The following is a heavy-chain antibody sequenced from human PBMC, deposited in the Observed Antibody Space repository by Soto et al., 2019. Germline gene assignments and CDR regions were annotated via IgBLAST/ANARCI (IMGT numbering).Heavy chain of an antibody. CDR1: GGTFSSYA. CDR2: IIPIFGTA. D-gene: IGHD6-19*01. V-gene: IGHV1-69*13. J-gene: IGHJ6*02. Sequence: SVKVSCKASGGTFSSYAISWVRQAPGQGLEWMGGIIPIFGTANYAQKFQGRVTITADESTSTAYMEMSSLRSEDTAVYYCAREIYSSGWYRNYGMDVWGQGTTVTVSS. CDR3: AREIYSSGWYRNYGMDV.